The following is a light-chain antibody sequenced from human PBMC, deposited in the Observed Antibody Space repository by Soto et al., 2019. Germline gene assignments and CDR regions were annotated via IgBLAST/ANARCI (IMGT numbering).Light chain of an antibody. CDR3: ATWDDSLNGYV. J-gene: IGLJ1*01. V-gene: IGLV1-44*01. CDR2: NN. CDR1: SSSIGGNT. Sequence: QSVLTQPPSASGTPGQRVTISCSGSSSSIGGNTVNWYQHLPGTAPKLLIYNNQRPSGVPDRFSGSKSGTSASLAISGLQSEDEADYYCATWDDSLNGYVFGTGTKVTVL.